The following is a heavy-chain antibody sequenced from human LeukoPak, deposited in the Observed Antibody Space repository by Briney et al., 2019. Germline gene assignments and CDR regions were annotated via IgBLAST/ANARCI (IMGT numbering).Heavy chain of an antibody. J-gene: IGHJ3*02. V-gene: IGHV3-7*01. CDR2: IKQDGSEK. Sequence: GSLRLSCAASGFTFSSYWMSWVRQAPGKGLEWVANIKQDGSEKYYVDSVKGRFTISRDNAKNSLYLQMNSLRAEDTVVYYCARSSTAIDAFDIWGQGTMVTVSS. D-gene: IGHD6-6*01. CDR1: GFTFSSYW. CDR3: ARSSTAIDAFDI.